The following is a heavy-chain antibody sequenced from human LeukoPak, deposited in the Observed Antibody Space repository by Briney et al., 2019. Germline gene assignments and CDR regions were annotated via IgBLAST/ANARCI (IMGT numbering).Heavy chain of an antibody. V-gene: IGHV1-69*04. CDR3: ARERGYSRSQCFDY. Sequence: SVKVSCKASGGTFSSYAISWVRQAPGQGLEWMGRIIPIFGIANYAQKFQGRVTITADKSTSTAYMELSSLRSEDTAVYYCARERGYSRSQCFDYWGQGTLVTVSS. CDR2: IIPIFGIA. J-gene: IGHJ4*02. CDR1: GGTFSSYA. D-gene: IGHD1-26*01.